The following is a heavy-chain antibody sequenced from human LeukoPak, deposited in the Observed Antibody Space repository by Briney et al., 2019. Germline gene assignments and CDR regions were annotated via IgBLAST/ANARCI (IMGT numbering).Heavy chain of an antibody. CDR2: IYHSGST. CDR1: GYSISTGYY. V-gene: IGHV4-38-2*01. CDR3: AGGKMTYYYGSGHRHSD. J-gene: IGHJ4*02. Sequence: PSETLSLTCAVSGYSISTGYYWGWIRQPPGKGLEWIGTIYHSGSTYYNPSLKSRVTISVDTSKNQFSLKLSSVTAADTAVYYCAGGKMTYYYGSGHRHSDWGQGTLVTVSS. D-gene: IGHD3-10*01.